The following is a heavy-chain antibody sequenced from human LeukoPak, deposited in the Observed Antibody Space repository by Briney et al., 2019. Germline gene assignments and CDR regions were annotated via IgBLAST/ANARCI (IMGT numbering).Heavy chain of an antibody. CDR2: IYYSWST. CDR1: GGSISTNKYY. Sequence: SETLSLTCTVSGGSISTNKYYWGWIRQPPGKGLEWIGSIYYSWSTYYNPTLKSRVTIFVDTSKNQFSLKLSSVTAADTAVYYCATRQSYSYGRRKGDYFDYWGQGTLVTVSS. J-gene: IGHJ4*02. D-gene: IGHD5-18*01. CDR3: ATRQSYSYGRRKGDYFDY. V-gene: IGHV4-39*01.